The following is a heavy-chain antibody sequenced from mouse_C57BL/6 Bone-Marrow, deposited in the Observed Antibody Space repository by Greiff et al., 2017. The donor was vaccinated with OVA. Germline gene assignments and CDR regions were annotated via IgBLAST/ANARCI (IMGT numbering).Heavy chain of an antibody. V-gene: IGHV1-50*01. CDR2: IDPSDSYT. CDR3: ARWIITTVVATGGY. CDR1: GYTFTSYW. J-gene: IGHJ2*01. D-gene: IGHD1-1*01. Sequence: QVQLQQPGAELVKPGASVKLSCKASGYTFTSYWMQWVKQRPGQGLEWIGEIDPSDSYTNYNQKFKGKATLTVDTSSSTAYMQLSSLTSEDSAVYCCARWIITTVVATGGYWGKGTTLTVAS.